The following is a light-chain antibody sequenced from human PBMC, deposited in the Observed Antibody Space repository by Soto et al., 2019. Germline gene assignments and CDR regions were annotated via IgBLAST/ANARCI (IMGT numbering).Light chain of an antibody. CDR3: QQYENFPVT. CDR1: HDIRKY. J-gene: IGKJ5*01. CDR2: DAS. Sequence: DIQMTQSPSSLSASVGDRVTITCQASHDIRKYLNWYQQKPGKAPKLLIYDASNLETGVPSRFTGSGSGTDFTFTISSLQSEDIATYYCQQYENFPVTFGQGTRLESK. V-gene: IGKV1-33*01.